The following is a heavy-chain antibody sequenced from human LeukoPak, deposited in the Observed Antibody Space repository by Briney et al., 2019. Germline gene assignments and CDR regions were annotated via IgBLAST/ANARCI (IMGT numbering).Heavy chain of an antibody. Sequence: GVSVKVSCKASGYTFTGYYMHWVRQAPGQGLEWMGWINPNSGGTNYAQKFQGWVTMTRDTSISTAYMELSRLRSDDTAVYYCAAQRVEMATSFDYWGQGTLVTVSS. D-gene: IGHD5-24*01. CDR3: AAQRVEMATSFDY. V-gene: IGHV1-2*04. CDR1: GYTFTGYY. CDR2: INPNSGGT. J-gene: IGHJ4*02.